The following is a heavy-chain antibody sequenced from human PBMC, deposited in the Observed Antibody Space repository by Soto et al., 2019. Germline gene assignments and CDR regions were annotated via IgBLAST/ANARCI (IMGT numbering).Heavy chain of an antibody. V-gene: IGHV4-59*08. CDR1: GSPISDNY. J-gene: IGHJ4*02. D-gene: IGHD3-22*01. CDR2: IYYTGTT. Sequence: TSETLSLTCTVSGSPISDNYWSWFRQAPGQGLEWVGYIYYTGTTTYHPSLKSRVTISLDTSKSQFSLILRSVTAADTAVYYCARLGDYYQAFDYWGQGTLGTDSA. CDR3: ARLGDYYQAFDY.